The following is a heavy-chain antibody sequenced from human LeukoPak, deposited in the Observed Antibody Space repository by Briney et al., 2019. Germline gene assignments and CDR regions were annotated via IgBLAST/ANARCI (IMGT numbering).Heavy chain of an antibody. J-gene: IGHJ4*02. CDR1: GFIFSTYP. CDR3: AKGSYYDSSGSFYFDY. V-gene: IGHV3-23*01. CDR2: ITGSGDNI. Sequence: GGSLRLSCAASGFIFSTYPMSWVRQAPGRGLEWVSAITGSGDNIYYADSVKGRFTISRYNSKNTLFLQMNSLRVEDTAVYYCAKGSYYDSSGSFYFDYWGQGALVTVSS. D-gene: IGHD3-22*01.